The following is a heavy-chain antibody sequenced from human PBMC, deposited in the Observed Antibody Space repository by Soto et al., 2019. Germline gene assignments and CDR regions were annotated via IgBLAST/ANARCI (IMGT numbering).Heavy chain of an antibody. CDR1: GYTFTGYY. J-gene: IGHJ5*02. Sequence: ASVKVSCKAAGYTFTGYYMHWGRQAPGQGLEWMGWINPNSGGTNYAQKFQGWVTMTRDTSISTAYMELSRLRSDDTAVYYCASQHPLNWFDPWGQGTLVTVSS. V-gene: IGHV1-2*04. CDR3: ASQHPLNWFDP. CDR2: INPNSGGT.